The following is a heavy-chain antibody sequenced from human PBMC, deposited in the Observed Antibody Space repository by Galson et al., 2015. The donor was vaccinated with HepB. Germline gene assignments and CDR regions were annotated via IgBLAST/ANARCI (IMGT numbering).Heavy chain of an antibody. CDR2: IYYSGST. J-gene: IGHJ4*02. CDR1: VGSISSGGYY. CDR3: ARAGSPMTTVVTPGFDY. V-gene: IGHV4-30-4*01. Sequence: TLSLTCAVSVGSISSGGYYWSWIRQPPGKGLEWIGYIYYSGSTYYNPSLKSRVTISVDTSKNQFSLKLSSVTAADTAVYYCARAGSPMTTVVTPGFDYWGQGTLVTVSS. D-gene: IGHD4-23*01.